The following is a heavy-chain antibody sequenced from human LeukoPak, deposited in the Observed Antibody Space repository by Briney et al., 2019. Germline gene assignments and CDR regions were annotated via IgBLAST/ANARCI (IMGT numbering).Heavy chain of an antibody. D-gene: IGHD3/OR15-3a*01. J-gene: IGHJ4*02. CDR1: GYTFNSYG. V-gene: IGHV1-18*01. CDR3: ARSFRTNYNDY. Sequence: ASVKVSCKASGYTFNSYGINWVRQAPGQGLEWMGWISVYNGNTNYAERLQGRVTMTTDTSTSTAYMELRSLRSDDTAVYFCARSFRTNYNDYWGQGTLVTVSS. CDR2: ISVYNGNT.